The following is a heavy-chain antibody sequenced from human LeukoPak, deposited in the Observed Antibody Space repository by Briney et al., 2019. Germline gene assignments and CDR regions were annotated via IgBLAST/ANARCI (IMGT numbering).Heavy chain of an antibody. J-gene: IGHJ4*02. D-gene: IGHD6-6*01. CDR1: GFTFSSYA. CDR3: AKDASIAARPAFDY. V-gene: IGHV3-23*01. Sequence: GGSLRLSCAVSGFTFSSYAMSWVRQAPPKGLEWVSAISGSGAGTFYSDSVRGRFTTSRHNTKNTLYLQMDSLRAEDTAIYYCAKDASIAARPAFDYWGQGTLVAVSS. CDR2: ISGSGAGT.